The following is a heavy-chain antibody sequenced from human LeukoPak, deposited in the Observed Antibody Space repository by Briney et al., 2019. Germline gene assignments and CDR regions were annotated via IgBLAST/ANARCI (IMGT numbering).Heavy chain of an antibody. CDR2: INPNSGGT. Sequence: ASVKVSCKASGYTFTGYYMHWVRQAPGQGLEWMGWINPNSGGTNYAQKFQGRVTMTRDTSTSTVYMELSSLRSEDTAVYYCARDRNPYGDVPGGAFDIWGQGTMVTVSS. V-gene: IGHV1-2*02. CDR1: GYTFTGYY. J-gene: IGHJ3*02. CDR3: ARDRNPYGDVPGGAFDI. D-gene: IGHD4-17*01.